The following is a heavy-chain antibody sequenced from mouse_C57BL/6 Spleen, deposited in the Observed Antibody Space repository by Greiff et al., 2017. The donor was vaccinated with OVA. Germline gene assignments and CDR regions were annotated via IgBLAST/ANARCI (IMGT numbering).Heavy chain of an antibody. D-gene: IGHD1-1*01. CDR2: INPSNGGT. Sequence: SFHLSFHSSFYTFTIYFLHFANHMPLQFLDCIGNINPSNGGTNYNEKFKSKATLTVDKSSSTAYMQLSSLTSEDSAVYYCARESYGSPFAYWGQGTLVTVSA. CDR1: FYTFTIYF. J-gene: IGHJ3*01. CDR3: ARESYGSPFAY. V-gene: IGHV1-53*01.